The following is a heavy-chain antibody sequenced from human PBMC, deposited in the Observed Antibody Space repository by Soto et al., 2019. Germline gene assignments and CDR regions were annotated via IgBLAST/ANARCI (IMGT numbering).Heavy chain of an antibody. Sequence: EVQLLESGGGLVQPGGSLRLSCAASGFTFSSYAMSWVRQAPGKGLEWVSAISGSGGSTYYADSVKGRFTISRDNSKNSLYLQMNSLRAEDTAVYYCAKELPNSSGWYDSGTDYWGQGTLVTVSS. CDR1: GFTFSSYA. CDR3: AKELPNSSGWYDSGTDY. V-gene: IGHV3-23*01. D-gene: IGHD6-19*01. J-gene: IGHJ4*02. CDR2: ISGSGGST.